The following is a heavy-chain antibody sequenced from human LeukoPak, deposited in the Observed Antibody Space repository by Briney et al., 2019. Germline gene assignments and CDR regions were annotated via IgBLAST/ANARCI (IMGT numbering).Heavy chain of an antibody. Sequence: LAGGTLSLSCAASGFTFSSYAMSWIRQPPGKGLEWVSGISSSGGSTYYADSVKGRFTISRDNYKNIVSLQMNSLRADDTAVYYCAKSTSCWSSFDYWGERTLVTVSS. J-gene: IGHJ4*02. D-gene: IGHD2-2*01. V-gene: IGHV3-23*01. CDR3: AKSTSCWSSFDY. CDR2: ISSSGGST. CDR1: GFTFSSYA.